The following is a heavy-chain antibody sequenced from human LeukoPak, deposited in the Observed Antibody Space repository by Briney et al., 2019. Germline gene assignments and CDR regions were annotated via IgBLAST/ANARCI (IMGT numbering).Heavy chain of an antibody. CDR2: FDPEDGET. D-gene: IGHD3-9*01. CDR3: ATPSHYDILTDSIRADPGWSFDY. V-gene: IGHV1-24*01. CDR1: GYTLTELS. Sequence: ASVKVSCKVSGYTLTELSMHWVRQAPGKGLEWMGGFDPEDGETIYAQKFQGRVTMTEDTSTDTAYMELSSLRSEDTAVYYCATPSHYDILTDSIRADPGWSFDYWGQGTLVTVSS. J-gene: IGHJ4*02.